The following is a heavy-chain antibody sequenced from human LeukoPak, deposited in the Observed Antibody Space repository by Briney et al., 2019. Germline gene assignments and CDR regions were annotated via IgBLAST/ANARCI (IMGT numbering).Heavy chain of an antibody. D-gene: IGHD6-6*01. CDR1: GYTFTSYG. V-gene: IGHV1-18*01. CDR2: ISAYNGNT. CDR3: ARERPIAARPYYGMDV. J-gene: IGHJ6*02. Sequence: GASVKVSCKASGYTFTSYGISWVRQAPGQGLEWMGWISAYNGNTNYAQKLQGRVTMTTDTSTSTAYMELRSLRSDDTAVYYCARERPIAARPYYGMDVWGQGTTVTVSS.